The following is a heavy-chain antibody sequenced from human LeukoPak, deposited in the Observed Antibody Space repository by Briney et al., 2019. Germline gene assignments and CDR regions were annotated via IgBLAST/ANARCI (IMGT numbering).Heavy chain of an antibody. V-gene: IGHV3-7*01. Sequence: GGSLRLTCAASGFTFSSYSMNWVRQAPGKGLEWVANIKQDGIETYYVDSVKGRFTLSRDNAKNSLHLQVNSLRAEDTAVYYCAREQDWYFDLWGRGTLVTVSS. J-gene: IGHJ2*01. CDR2: IKQDGIET. CDR3: AREQDWYFDL. CDR1: GFTFSSYS.